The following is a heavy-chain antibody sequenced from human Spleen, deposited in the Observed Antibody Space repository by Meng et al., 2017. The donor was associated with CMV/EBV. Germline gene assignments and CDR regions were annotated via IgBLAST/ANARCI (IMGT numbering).Heavy chain of an antibody. CDR1: RDSISSSAHY. Sequence: TGARDSISSSAHYWTWIRQHPGKGLEWIGYIYYSGSTYSNPSLKSRVTISVETSKNQFSLRLISVTAADTAVYYCARLGGFLNWFDPWGQGTLVTVSS. V-gene: IGHV4-31*02. D-gene: IGHD2-15*01. CDR3: ARLGGFLNWFDP. CDR2: IYYSGST. J-gene: IGHJ5*02.